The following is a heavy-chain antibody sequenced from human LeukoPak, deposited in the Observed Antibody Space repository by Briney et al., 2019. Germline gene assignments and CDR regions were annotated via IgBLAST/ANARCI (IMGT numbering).Heavy chain of an antibody. J-gene: IGHJ4*02. D-gene: IGHD1-26*01. CDR2: MYYSGTT. CDR1: GGSVSSGYYY. V-gene: IGHV4-61*01. Sequence: SETLPLTCTVSGGSVSSGYYYWSWIRQSPGRGLEWIGNMYYSGTTTYNPSLKSRVTISRDTSKNQFSLNLSSVTSLDTALYYCARDRGWEVFDYWGQGILVTVSS. CDR3: ARDRGWEVFDY.